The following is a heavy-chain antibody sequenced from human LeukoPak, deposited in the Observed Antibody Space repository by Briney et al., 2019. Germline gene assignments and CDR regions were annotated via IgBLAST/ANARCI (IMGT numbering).Heavy chain of an antibody. Sequence: SETLSLTCAVYGGSLSDYYWSWIRQSPGKGLEWIGEISHRGRTYYNLSLKSRVTISIDTSKNQFSLKLSSVTAADTAVYYCARARGSSSWLPEFYYYYYMDVWGKGTTVTISS. V-gene: IGHV4-34*01. CDR1: GGSLSDYY. J-gene: IGHJ6*03. CDR3: ARARGSSSWLPEFYYYYYMDV. D-gene: IGHD6-13*01. CDR2: ISHRGRT.